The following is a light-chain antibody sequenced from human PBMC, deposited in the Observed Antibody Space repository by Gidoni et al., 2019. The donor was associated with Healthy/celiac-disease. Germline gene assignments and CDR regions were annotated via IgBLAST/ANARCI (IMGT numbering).Light chain of an antibody. J-gene: IGKJ4*01. Sequence: EIVLTQSPATLSLSPGERATLSCRASQSVSSYLAWYQQKPGQAPRLLIYDASNRATGIPARFSGSGSGTAFTLTISSLEPEDFAVYYCQQRSNWPPLTFGGXTKVEIK. CDR2: DAS. CDR3: QQRSNWPPLT. V-gene: IGKV3-11*01. CDR1: QSVSSY.